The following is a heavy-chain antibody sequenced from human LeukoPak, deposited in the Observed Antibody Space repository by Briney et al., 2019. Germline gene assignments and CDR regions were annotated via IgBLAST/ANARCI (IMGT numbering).Heavy chain of an antibody. CDR3: ARDLHIFNFDY. Sequence: PGGSLRLSCAASGFTFSSYAMSWVRQAPGKGLEWVSVIYSGGSTYYADSVKGRFTISRDNSKNTLYLQMNSLRAEDTAVYYCARDLHIFNFDYWGQGTLVTVSS. D-gene: IGHD2-21*01. CDR2: IYSGGST. V-gene: IGHV3-53*01. J-gene: IGHJ4*02. CDR1: GFTFSSYA.